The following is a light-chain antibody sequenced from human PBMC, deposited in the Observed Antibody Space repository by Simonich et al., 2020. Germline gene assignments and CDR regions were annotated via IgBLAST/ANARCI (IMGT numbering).Light chain of an antibody. Sequence: DIVMTQSPDSLAVSLGERATINCKSSQSVLYSSNNKNYLAWYTQKPGQPPKLLIYWAATRATRVPDRFSGSGSGTDFTLPISSLQAEDVAVYYCQQYYSTPTWTFGQGTKVEIK. V-gene: IGKV4-1*01. J-gene: IGKJ1*01. CDR1: QSVLYSSNNKNY. CDR2: WAA. CDR3: QQYYSTPTWT.